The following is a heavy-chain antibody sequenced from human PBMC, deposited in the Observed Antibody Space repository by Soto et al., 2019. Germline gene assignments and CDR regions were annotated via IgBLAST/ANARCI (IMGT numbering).Heavy chain of an antibody. CDR3: AECSTSSWDDSHYYYGMDV. CDR1: GYTFTSYG. Sequence: ASVKVSCKASGYTFTSYGISWVRQAPGQGLEWMGWISGYNGDTNYAQKFQDRVSMTIDTSTGTAYMELRSLTSDDTAIYYCAECSTSSWDDSHYYYGMDVWGQGTTVTVSS. V-gene: IGHV1-18*01. J-gene: IGHJ6*02. D-gene: IGHD6-13*01. CDR2: ISGYNGDT.